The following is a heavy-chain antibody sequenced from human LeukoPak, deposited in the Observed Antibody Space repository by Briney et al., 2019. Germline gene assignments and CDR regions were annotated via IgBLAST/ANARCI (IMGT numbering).Heavy chain of an antibody. J-gene: IGHJ4*02. D-gene: IGHD3-16*01. Sequence: GGSLRLSCAASGFTFDDYTIDWVRQPPGKGLEWVSLITWDSGSSFYADSVRGRFTISRDNSMNSLYLQMNSLRTEDTALYYCTKESGGGFDYWGQGTLVTVSS. CDR2: ITWDSGSS. CDR3: TKESGGGFDY. V-gene: IGHV3-43*01. CDR1: GFTFDDYT.